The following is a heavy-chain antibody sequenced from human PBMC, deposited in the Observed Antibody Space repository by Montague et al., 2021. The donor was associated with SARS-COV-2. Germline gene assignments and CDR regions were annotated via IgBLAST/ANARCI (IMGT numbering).Heavy chain of an antibody. J-gene: IGHJ6*02. Sequence: SETLSLTCAVYGGSLSGYYWSWIRQPPGEGLEWIAEISHSGSTSYNPSLKSRVTISVDTSKNQLSRKLNSATAADTAVYFCARVPYWLLFLPRYYGMDVWGQGTTVTVSS. V-gene: IGHV4-34*01. D-gene: IGHD2-2*01. CDR3: ARVPYWLLFLPRYYGMDV. CDR2: ISHSGST. CDR1: GGSLSGYY.